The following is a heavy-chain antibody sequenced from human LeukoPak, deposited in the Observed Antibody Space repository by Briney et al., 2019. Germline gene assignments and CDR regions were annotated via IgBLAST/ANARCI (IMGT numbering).Heavy chain of an antibody. V-gene: IGHV4-39*07. CDR2: IYYSGSI. J-gene: IGHJ4*02. D-gene: IGHD2-15*01. Sequence: SETLSLTCTVSGDSISSSNCYWGWIRQPPGKGLEWIGSIYYSGSIFYNPSLKSRVTISVDTLKNQFSLKMSSVTAADTATYYCARGVVAATGYDYWGQGTLVTVSS. CDR1: GDSISSSNCY. CDR3: ARGVVAATGYDY.